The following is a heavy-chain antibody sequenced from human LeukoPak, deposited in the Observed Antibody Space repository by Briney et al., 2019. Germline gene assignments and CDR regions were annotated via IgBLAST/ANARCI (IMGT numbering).Heavy chain of an antibody. CDR3: ARVRTEWYIDL. V-gene: IGHV3-7*01. CDR1: GFIFSTYW. Sequence: GGSLRLSCTASGFIFSTYWMTWAREAPGMGLEGGANIRQDGIEQFYVDSVKGRFTISRDNADNSLYLQLNSLRAEDTAVYYCARVRTEWYIDLWGRGTLVTVSS. CDR2: IRQDGIEQ. J-gene: IGHJ2*01. D-gene: IGHD1-1*01.